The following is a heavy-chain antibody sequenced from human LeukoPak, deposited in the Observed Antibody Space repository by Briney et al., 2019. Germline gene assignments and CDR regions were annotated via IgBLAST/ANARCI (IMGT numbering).Heavy chain of an antibody. CDR1: GGSVSSGSYY. CDR3: ARGNEYTWWQ. D-gene: IGHD2-15*01. CDR2: TWHSGSST. Sequence: SEILSLTCTVSGGSVSSGSYYWSWIRQPPGKGLEWIGETWHSGSSTNYNPSLKSRVTISVDKPKSQFSLKLTSVTAADTAIYYCARGNEYTWWQWSQGTLVTVSS. V-gene: IGHV4-61*01. J-gene: IGHJ4*02.